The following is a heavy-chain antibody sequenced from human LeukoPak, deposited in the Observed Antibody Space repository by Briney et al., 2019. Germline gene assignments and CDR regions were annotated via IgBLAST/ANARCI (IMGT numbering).Heavy chain of an antibody. CDR2: ISYDGSNK. V-gene: IGHV3-30-3*01. Sequence: GGSLRLSCAASGFTFSIYAMHSVRQAPGKGLEWVAVISYDGSNKYYADSVKGRFTISRDNSKNTLYLQMNSLRAEDTAVYYCASAGYSSFFYFDYWGQGTLVTVSS. CDR1: GFTFSIYA. CDR3: ASAGYSSFFYFDY. J-gene: IGHJ4*02. D-gene: IGHD5-18*01.